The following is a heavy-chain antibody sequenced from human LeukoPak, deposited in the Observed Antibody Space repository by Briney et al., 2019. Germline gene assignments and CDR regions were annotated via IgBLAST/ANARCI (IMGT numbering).Heavy chain of an antibody. CDR1: GGSVSDYY. CDR3: ATRKLGNDY. Sequence: SESLSLTCTVSGGSVSDYYWSWIRQSPGKGLEWIGYIYYTETSYNPSLKSRVTISADTSKNQFSLKLYSVTAADTAVYYCATRKLGNDYWGQGTLVTVSS. J-gene: IGHJ4*02. D-gene: IGHD7-27*01. V-gene: IGHV4-59*02. CDR2: IYYTET.